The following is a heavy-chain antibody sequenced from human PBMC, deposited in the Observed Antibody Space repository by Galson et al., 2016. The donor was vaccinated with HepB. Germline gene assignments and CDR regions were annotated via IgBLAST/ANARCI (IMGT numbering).Heavy chain of an antibody. J-gene: IGHJ4*02. CDR3: AHRLSFGELFDY. D-gene: IGHD3-10*01. CDR1: GFSFSTSGVG. V-gene: IGHV2-5*02. CDR2: LCWGDDK. Sequence: LALVLPTQPLTLPCTFSGFSFSTSGVGGACIRQSPGKALEWHALLCWGDDKGYSPSLKSRLTITSDTSKNQVVLTMTNMDPVDTATYYCAHRLSFGELFDYWGQGTLVTVSS.